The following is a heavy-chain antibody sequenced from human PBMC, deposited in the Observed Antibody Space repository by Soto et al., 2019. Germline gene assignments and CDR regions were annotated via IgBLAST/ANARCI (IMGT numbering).Heavy chain of an antibody. CDR1: VASINSGGYS. CDR3: ATGNAWGVLLAY. V-gene: IGHV4-31*02. D-gene: IGHD3-16*01. Sequence: TLSVTLTVSVASINSGGYSWSWNRQLQGKGLEWIGNIYFSGSTYYNASLESRLIISLDTSQNQFSLKLSSVNAADTAVYYCATGNAWGVLLAYWGQGTLVTVSS. J-gene: IGHJ4*02. CDR2: IYFSGST.